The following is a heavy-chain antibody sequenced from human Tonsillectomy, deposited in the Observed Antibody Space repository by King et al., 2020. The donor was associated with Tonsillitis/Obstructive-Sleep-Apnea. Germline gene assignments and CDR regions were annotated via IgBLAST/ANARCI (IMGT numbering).Heavy chain of an antibody. J-gene: IGHJ3*02. Sequence: VQLVESGGGLVKPGGSLRLSCAASGLSFSSAWMSWVRQAPGKGLEWVGRIKSKTDGGTTDYAASVKAILTISRDDSKNTLYLQMDSLKTEDTAVYYCATDGAKGGFDIWGQGTMVTVSS. D-gene: IGHD2-15*01. CDR3: ATDGAKGGFDI. CDR2: IKSKTDGGTT. CDR1: GLSFSSAW. V-gene: IGHV3-15*01.